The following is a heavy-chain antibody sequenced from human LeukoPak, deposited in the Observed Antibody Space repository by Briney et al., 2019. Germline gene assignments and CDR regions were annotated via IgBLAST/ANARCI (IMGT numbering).Heavy chain of an antibody. CDR2: INWNGGST. V-gene: IGHV3-20*04. D-gene: IGHD6-19*01. J-gene: IGHJ6*03. Sequence: PGGSLRLSCAASGFTFDDYGMSWVRQAPGKGLEWVSGINWNGGSTGYADSVKGRFTISRDNAKNSLYLQMNSLIAEDTALYYCARARGYSSGWYGYYMDVWGEGTTVTVSS. CDR1: GFTFDDYG. CDR3: ARARGYSSGWYGYYMDV.